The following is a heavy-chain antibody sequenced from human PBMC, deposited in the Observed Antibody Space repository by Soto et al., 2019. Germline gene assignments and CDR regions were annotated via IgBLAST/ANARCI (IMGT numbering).Heavy chain of an antibody. CDR3: ARGWSSYGTYYYYGMDV. CDR1: GFTFSSYS. V-gene: IGHV3-21*01. Sequence: EVQLVESGGGLVKPGGSLRLSCAASGFTFSSYSMNWVRQAPGKGLEWVSSISSSSSYIYYADSVKGRFTISRDNAKNSLYLQINSLRAEDTAVYYCARGWSSYGTYYYYGMDVWGQGTTVTVSS. J-gene: IGHJ6*02. D-gene: IGHD5-18*01. CDR2: ISSSSSYI.